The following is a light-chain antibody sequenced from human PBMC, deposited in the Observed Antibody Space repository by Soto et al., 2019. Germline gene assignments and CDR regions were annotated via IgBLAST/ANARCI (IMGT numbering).Light chain of an antibody. J-gene: IGKJ3*01. CDR3: QQRSKWPFT. Sequence: EIVLTQSPGTLSLSPWERATLSCWASQSVSNRYLAWYQQKPGQAPRLLIYGASSRATGIPDRFSGSGSGTDFTLTISSLEPGDFAVYYCQQRSKWPFTFGPGTKVDIK. CDR2: GAS. CDR1: QSVSNRY. V-gene: IGKV3D-20*02.